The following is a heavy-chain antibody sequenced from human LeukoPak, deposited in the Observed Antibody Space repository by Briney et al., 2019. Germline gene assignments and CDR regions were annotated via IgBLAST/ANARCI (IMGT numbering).Heavy chain of an antibody. CDR2: IYYSGST. J-gene: IGHJ5*02. D-gene: IGHD4-11*01. CDR1: GGSISSGDYY. Sequence: PSETLSLTCTVSGGSISSGDYYWSWIRQPPGQGLEWIGYIYYSGSTYYNPSLKSRVTISVDTSKNQFSLKLSSVTAADTAVYYCAQNTGGDYSNYQNWFDPWGQGTLVTVSS. CDR3: AQNTGGDYSNYQNWFDP. V-gene: IGHV4-30-4*01.